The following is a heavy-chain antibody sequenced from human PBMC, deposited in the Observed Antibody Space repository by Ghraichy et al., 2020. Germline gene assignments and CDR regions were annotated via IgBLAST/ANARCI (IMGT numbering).Heavy chain of an antibody. CDR2: IHSGGST. J-gene: IGHJ4*02. D-gene: IGHD3-22*01. V-gene: IGHV4-39*01. CDR3: ARHPDIGESYDGSGHYYGYFDY. CDR1: GDSISSRSHY. Sequence: TLSLTCTVSGDSISSRSHYWTWIRQPPGKGLEWIASIHSGGSTYYNPSLKSRVTISAETSKNQFSLKLRSVTAADTAMYYCARHPDIGESYDGSGHYYGYFDYWGQGTLVTVSS.